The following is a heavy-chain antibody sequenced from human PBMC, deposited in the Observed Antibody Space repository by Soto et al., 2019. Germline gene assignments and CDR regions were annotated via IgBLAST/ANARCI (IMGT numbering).Heavy chain of an antibody. V-gene: IGHV4-30-4*01. CDR1: GVSINRGDDY. CDR3: AREGGDFVQVPYD. CDR2: IYYNGDT. J-gene: IGHJ4*02. D-gene: IGHD3-3*01. Sequence: QVRLQESGPKLVRPSQTLSLTCSVSGVSINRGDDYWRWILQSPGRGLEWMGSIYYNGDTNYNPSLWSRFTMSVDTSKNQFFLDLQSVVAADTAVYFCAREGGDFVQVPYDWGQGTLITVSS.